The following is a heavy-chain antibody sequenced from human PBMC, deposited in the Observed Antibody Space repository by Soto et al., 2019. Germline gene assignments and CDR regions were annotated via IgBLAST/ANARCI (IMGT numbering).Heavy chain of an antibody. CDR3: ARGPVLPGPVSSYYYMGV. Sequence: EVQLVESGGDLVQPGGSLSLSCVASGFTFSNYWMNWVRQAPGMGLEWVAGIKEDASEKNYVDSVKGRFSISRDNAKNSLFLQLNSLRGDDTGVYYCARGPVLPGPVSSYYYMGVWGKGTTVTVSS. V-gene: IGHV3-7*03. J-gene: IGHJ6*03. CDR2: IKEDASEK. CDR1: GFTFSNYW. D-gene: IGHD2-2*01.